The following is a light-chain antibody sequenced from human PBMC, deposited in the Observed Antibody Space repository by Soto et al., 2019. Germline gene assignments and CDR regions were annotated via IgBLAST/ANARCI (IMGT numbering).Light chain of an antibody. CDR3: QSYDSSLSGYV. V-gene: IGLV1-40*01. CDR2: GNS. J-gene: IGLJ1*01. CDR1: SSNIGAGYD. Sequence: VLTQPPSVSGAPGQRVTISCTGGSSNIGAGYDVHWYQQLPGTAPKLLIYGNSNRPSGVPDRFSGSKSGTSASLAITGLQAEDEADYYCQSYDSSLSGYVFGTGTKVTVL.